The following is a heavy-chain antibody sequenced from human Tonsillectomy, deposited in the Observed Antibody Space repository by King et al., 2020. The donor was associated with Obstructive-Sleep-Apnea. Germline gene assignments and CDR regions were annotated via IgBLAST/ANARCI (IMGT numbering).Heavy chain of an antibody. Sequence: VQLVESGGGLVQPGGSLRLSCSASGFTFSDYTMHWVRQAPGKGLEYLSAIGSNGGNIYYAESVKGRLTISRDNSKNTLYLQMSSLRAEDTAVYYCVKGRLWSGYHSGVYWGQGTLVTVSS. CDR2: IGSNGGNI. V-gene: IGHV3-64D*06. D-gene: IGHD3-3*01. CDR1: GFTFSDYT. J-gene: IGHJ4*02. CDR3: VKGRLWSGYHSGVY.